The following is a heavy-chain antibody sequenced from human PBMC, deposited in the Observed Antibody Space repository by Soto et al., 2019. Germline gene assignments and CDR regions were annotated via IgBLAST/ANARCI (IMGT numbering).Heavy chain of an antibody. CDR2: INAGNGNT. D-gene: IGHD2-15*01. Sequence: GASVKVSCKASGYTFTSYAMHWVRQAPGQRLEWMGWINAGNGNTKYSQKFQGRVTITRDTSASTAYMELSSLRSEDTAVYYCARGQVSVAAGPFDYWGQGTLVTVSS. V-gene: IGHV1-3*01. CDR3: ARGQVSVAAGPFDY. J-gene: IGHJ4*02. CDR1: GYTFTSYA.